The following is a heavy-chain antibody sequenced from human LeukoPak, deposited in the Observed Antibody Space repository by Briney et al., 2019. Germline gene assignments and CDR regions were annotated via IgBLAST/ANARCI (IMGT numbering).Heavy chain of an antibody. CDR3: ASSNYDSSGYYTPVHY. J-gene: IGHJ4*02. D-gene: IGHD3-22*01. CDR1: GFTFSSYS. Sequence: GGSLRLSCAASGFTFSSYSMNWVRQAPGKGLEWVSSISSSSNYIYYADSVKGRFTISRDNAKNSLYLQMNSLRAEDTAVYYCASSNYDSSGYYTPVHYWGQGTLATVSS. CDR2: ISSSSNYI. V-gene: IGHV3-21*01.